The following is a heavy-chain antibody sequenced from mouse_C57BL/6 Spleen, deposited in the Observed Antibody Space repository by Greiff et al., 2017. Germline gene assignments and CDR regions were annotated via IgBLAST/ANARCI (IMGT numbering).Heavy chain of an antibody. V-gene: IGHV1-80*01. CDR1: GYAFSSYW. CDR2: IYPGDGDT. J-gene: IGHJ1*03. D-gene: IGHD2-1*01. Sequence: VQLQQSGAELVKPGASVKISCKASGYAFSSYWMNWVKQRPGKGLEWIGQIYPGDGDTNYNGKFKGKATLTADKSSSTAYMQLSSLTSEDSAVYFCARGDGNYPHWYFDVWGTGTTVTVSS. CDR3: ARGDGNYPHWYFDV.